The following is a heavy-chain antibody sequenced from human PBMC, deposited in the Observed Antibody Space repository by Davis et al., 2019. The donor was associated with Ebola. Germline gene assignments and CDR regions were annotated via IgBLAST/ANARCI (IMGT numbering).Heavy chain of an antibody. D-gene: IGHD3-9*01. CDR3: ATQGRYFDWLSNYGMDV. CDR2: INHRGST. Sequence: MPGGSLRLSCAVYGGSFSDYYWTWIRQPPGKGLEWIGEINHRGSTNYNPSLKSRVTISVDTSKNQFSLKLSSVTAADTAVYYCATQGRYFDWLSNYGMDVWGQGTTVTVSS. V-gene: IGHV4-34*01. J-gene: IGHJ6*02. CDR1: GGSFSDYY.